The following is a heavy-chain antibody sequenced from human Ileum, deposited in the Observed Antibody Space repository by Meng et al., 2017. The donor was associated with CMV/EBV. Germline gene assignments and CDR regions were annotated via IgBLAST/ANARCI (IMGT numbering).Heavy chain of an antibody. CDR3: ARAAARGVPVDF. CDR1: GAPIRRYY. J-gene: IGHJ4*02. Sequence: QLQESGPGLVKLSEPLSRPCTVFGAPIRRYYWTWIRQPAGKGLEFIGRIHSSGNTDYNPSLMSRVTMSIDTSKNQLSLNLNSVTAADTAVYYCARAAARGVPVDFWGQGMLVTVSS. D-gene: IGHD3-10*01. V-gene: IGHV4-4*07. CDR2: IHSSGNT.